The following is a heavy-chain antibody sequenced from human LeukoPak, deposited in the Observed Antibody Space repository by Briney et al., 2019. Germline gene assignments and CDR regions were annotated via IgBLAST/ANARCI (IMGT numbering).Heavy chain of an antibody. CDR3: AREALGGVISVGAFDI. J-gene: IGHJ3*02. CDR1: GHTFTGYY. D-gene: IGHD3-16*01. Sequence: GASVKVSCKASGHTFTGYYMHWVRQAPGQGLEWMGWINPNSGGTNYAQKFQGWVNMTRDTSISTAYMELSRLRSDDTAVYYCAREALGGVISVGAFDIRGQGTMVTVSS. CDR2: INPNSGGT. V-gene: IGHV1-2*04.